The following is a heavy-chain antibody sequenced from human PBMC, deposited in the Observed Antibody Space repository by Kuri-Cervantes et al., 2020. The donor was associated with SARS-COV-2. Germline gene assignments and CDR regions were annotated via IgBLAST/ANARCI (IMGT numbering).Heavy chain of an antibody. D-gene: IGHD3-16*01. J-gene: IGHJ6*02. V-gene: IGHV4-4*07. CDR1: GGSFSGYY. Sequence: GSLRLSCAVYGGSFSGYYWSWIRQPAGKGLEWIGRIYTSGSTNYNPSLKSRVTISVDTSKNQFSLKLSSVTAADTAVYYCARDRGRQGGPYYYYGMDVWGQGTTVTVSS. CDR2: IYTSGST. CDR3: ARDRGRQGGPYYYYGMDV.